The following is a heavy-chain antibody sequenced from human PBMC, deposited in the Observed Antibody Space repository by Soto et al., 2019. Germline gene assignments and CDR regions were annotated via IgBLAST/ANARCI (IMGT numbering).Heavy chain of an antibody. CDR3: ARDGGFYYGMDV. CDR1: GASISSYY. Sequence: QVQLQESGPGLVKPSETLSLTCTVSGASISSYYWTWIRQPPGKGLEWIGYIYNSGSTNYNPSLKSRVTISGDTSKNQFSLKLSSVTAADTAVYYCARDGGFYYGMDVWGQGTTVTVSS. V-gene: IGHV4-59*01. D-gene: IGHD3-3*01. J-gene: IGHJ6*02. CDR2: IYNSGST.